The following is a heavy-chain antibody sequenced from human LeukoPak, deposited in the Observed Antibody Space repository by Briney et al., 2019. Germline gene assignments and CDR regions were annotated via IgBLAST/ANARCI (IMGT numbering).Heavy chain of an antibody. CDR2: IYPSGSS. J-gene: IGHJ4*02. Sequence: SETLSLTCTVSVGSISTYYWTWIRQPAGKGLEWTGRIYPSGSSHYNPSFKSRVTMSVDTSKNQFSLRLSSVTAVDTAVYYCARGGDYYDRYFDYWGPGTLVTVSS. V-gene: IGHV4-4*07. CDR1: VGSISTYY. CDR3: ARGGDYYDRYFDY. D-gene: IGHD3-3*01.